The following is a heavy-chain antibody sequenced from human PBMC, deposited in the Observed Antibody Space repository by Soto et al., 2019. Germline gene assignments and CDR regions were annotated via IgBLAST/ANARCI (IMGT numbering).Heavy chain of an antibody. J-gene: IGHJ4*02. CDR2: IKQDGSEK. V-gene: IGHV3-7*03. CDR3: ARARRDFWSGYYLPFAY. CDR1: GFTFSSYW. Sequence: LRLSCAASGFTFSSYWMSWVRQAPGKGLEWVANIKQDGSEKYYVDSVKGRFTISRDNAKNSLYLQMNSLRAEDTAVYYCARARRDFWSGYYLPFAYWGQGTLVTVSS. D-gene: IGHD3-3*01.